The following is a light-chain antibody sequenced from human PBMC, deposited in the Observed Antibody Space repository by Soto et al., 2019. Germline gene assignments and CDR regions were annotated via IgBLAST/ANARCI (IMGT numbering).Light chain of an antibody. J-gene: IGKJ1*01. CDR1: QSISSW. Sequence: DVQMTQSPATLSASVGDRITITCRASQSISSWLAWYQQKPGQAPKLLIYDASSLDSGVPSRFSGSASGTEFTLTISSLESDDFATYYCQQYHRYSTFGQGTKVDI. V-gene: IGKV1-5*01. CDR3: QQYHRYST. CDR2: DAS.